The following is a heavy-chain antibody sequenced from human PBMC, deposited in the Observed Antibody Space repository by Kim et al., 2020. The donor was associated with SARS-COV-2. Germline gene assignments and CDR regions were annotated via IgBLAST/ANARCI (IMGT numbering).Heavy chain of an antibody. CDR2: IVGDGGST. CDR3: AKDKSGSYPNWFDP. CDR1: GFTFSSYA. V-gene: IGHV3-23*01. J-gene: IGHJ5*02. Sequence: GGSLSLSCAASGFTFSSYAMTWVRQAPGKGLEWVSAIVGDGGSTFYADSVKGRFTISRDNSKNTLYLQMNSLRAEDTAVYYCAKDKSGSYPNWFDPWGQGTLVTVSS. D-gene: IGHD1-26*01.